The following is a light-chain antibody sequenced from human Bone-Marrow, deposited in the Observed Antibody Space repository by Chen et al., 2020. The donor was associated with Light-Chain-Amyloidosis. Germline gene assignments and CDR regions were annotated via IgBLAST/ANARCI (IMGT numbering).Light chain of an antibody. CDR1: SGHSSYA. J-gene: IGLJ3*02. Sequence: QLVLTQSPSASASLGASVKLTCTLSSGHSSYAIALHQQQPEKGPRYLMKLNSDGSHSKGDGIPDRFSGSSSGAERYLTISSLQSEDEADYYCQTWGTGKGVFGGGTKLTVL. CDR2: LNSDGSH. V-gene: IGLV4-69*01. CDR3: QTWGTGKGV.